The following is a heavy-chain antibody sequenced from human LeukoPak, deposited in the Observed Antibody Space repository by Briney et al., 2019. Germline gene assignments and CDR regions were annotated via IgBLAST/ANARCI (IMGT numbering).Heavy chain of an antibody. CDR2: VSGSGDNT. J-gene: IGHJ4*02. Sequence: GGSLRLSCAASGFTFNNYAMTWVRQAPGKGLEWVSVVSGSGDNTNYADSVKGRFTISRDNSKNTLFLQMNSLRTEDTAVHFCARWGNDYSQFDSWGQGTLVTVS. CDR3: ARWGNDYSQFDS. CDR1: GFTFNNYA. D-gene: IGHD4-11*01. V-gene: IGHV3-23*01.